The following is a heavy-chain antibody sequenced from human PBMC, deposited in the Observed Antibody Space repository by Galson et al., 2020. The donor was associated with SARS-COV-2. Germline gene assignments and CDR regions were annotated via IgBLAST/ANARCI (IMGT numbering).Heavy chain of an antibody. V-gene: IGHV3-43D*03. CDR2: ISWDGGST. CDR1: GFTFDDYA. Sequence: GESLTISCAASGFTFDDYAMHWVRQAPGKGLEWVSLISWDGGSTYYADSVKGRFTISRDNSKNSLYLQMNSLRAEDTALYYCAKGCSGGSCYAAPGLFDYGGQGTLVTVSS. J-gene: IGHJ4*02. D-gene: IGHD2-15*01. CDR3: AKGCSGGSCYAAPGLFDY.